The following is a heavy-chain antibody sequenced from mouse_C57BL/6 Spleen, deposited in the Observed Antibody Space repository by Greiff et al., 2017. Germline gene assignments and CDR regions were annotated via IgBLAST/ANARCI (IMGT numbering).Heavy chain of an antibody. CDR3: ARAGYIYGSSYWYFDV. J-gene: IGHJ1*03. D-gene: IGHD1-1*01. CDR2: ISYDGSN. V-gene: IGHV3-6*01. Sequence: ESGPGLVKPSQSLSLTCSVTGYSITSGYYWNWIRQFPGNKLEWMGYISYDGSNNYNPSLKNRISITRDTSKNQFFLKLNSVTTEDTATYYWARAGYIYGSSYWYFDVWGTGTTVTVSS. CDR1: GYSITSGYY.